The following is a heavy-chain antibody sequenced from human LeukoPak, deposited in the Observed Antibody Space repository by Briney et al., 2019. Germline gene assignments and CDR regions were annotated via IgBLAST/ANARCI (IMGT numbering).Heavy chain of an antibody. CDR3: ARDWRTVTTFDY. CDR2: IYHSGST. CDR1: GYSISSGYY. V-gene: IGHV4-38-2*02. J-gene: IGHJ4*02. D-gene: IGHD4-17*01. Sequence: SETLSLTCTVSGYSISSGYYSGWIRQPPGKGLEWIGSIYHSGSTYYNPSLKSRVTISVDTSKNQFSLKLSSVTAADTAVYYCARDWRTVTTFDYWGQGNLVTVSS.